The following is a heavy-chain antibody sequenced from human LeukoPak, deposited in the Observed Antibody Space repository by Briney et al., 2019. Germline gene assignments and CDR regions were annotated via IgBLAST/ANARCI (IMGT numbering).Heavy chain of an antibody. J-gene: IGHJ4*02. CDR3: ATQNYYDSSGYYDY. V-gene: IGHV3-66*01. D-gene: IGHD3-22*01. CDR1: GFTVSSNY. CDR2: IYSGGST. Sequence: GGSLRLSCAASGFTVSSNYMSWVRQAPGKGLEWVSVIYSGGSTYYADSVKGRFTISRDNSKNTLHLQMNSLRAEDTAVYYCATQNYYDSSGYYDYWGQGTLVAVSS.